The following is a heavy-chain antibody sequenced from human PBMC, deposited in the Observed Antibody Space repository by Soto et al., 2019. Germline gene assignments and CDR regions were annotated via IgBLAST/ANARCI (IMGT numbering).Heavy chain of an antibody. Sequence: ASVKVSCKASGYTFTSYGISWVRQAPGQGLEWMGWISAYNGNTNYAQKLQGRVTMTTDSSTSTAYMELRSLRSDDPAVYYCARKGYCSSPSCYEHGMDAWGQGTTVTVSS. CDR3: ARKGYCSSPSCYEHGMDA. V-gene: IGHV1-18*01. CDR1: GYTFTSYG. J-gene: IGHJ6*02. CDR2: ISAYNGNT. D-gene: IGHD2-2*01.